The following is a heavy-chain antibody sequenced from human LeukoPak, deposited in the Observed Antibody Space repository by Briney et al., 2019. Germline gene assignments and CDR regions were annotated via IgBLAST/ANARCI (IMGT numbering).Heavy chain of an antibody. J-gene: IGHJ4*02. Sequence: SVKVSCKASGGTFSSYAISWVRQAPGQGLERMGRIIPILGIANYAQKFQGRVTITADKSTSTAYMELSSLRSEDTAVYYCARTSFHYSYGYGGGLYFDYWGQGTLVTVSS. V-gene: IGHV1-69*04. CDR3: ARTSFHYSYGYGGGLYFDY. CDR2: IIPILGIA. CDR1: GGTFSSYA. D-gene: IGHD5-18*01.